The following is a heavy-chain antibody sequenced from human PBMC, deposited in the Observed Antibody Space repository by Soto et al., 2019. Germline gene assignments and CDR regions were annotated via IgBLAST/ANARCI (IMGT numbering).Heavy chain of an antibody. CDR2: ISGSGGST. Sequence: PGGSLRLSCAASGFTFSSYAMSWVRQAPGKGLEWVSAISGSGGSTYYADSMKGRFTISRDNSKNTLYLLMNSLRDEDTAVYYCATAYNSVWPKLGYWGQGTLVTVSS. CDR1: GFTFSSYA. D-gene: IGHD6-19*01. J-gene: IGHJ4*02. CDR3: ATAYNSVWPKLGY. V-gene: IGHV3-23*01.